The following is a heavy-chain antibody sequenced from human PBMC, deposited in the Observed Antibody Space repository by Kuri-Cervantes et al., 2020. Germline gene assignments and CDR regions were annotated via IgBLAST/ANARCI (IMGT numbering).Heavy chain of an antibody. CDR3: ARRQLGYCSGGSCPTYYHYYMDV. CDR2: ISAYNGNT. J-gene: IGHJ6*03. Sequence: ASVKVSCKASGYTFTSYGISWVRQAPGQGLEWMGWISAYNGNTNYAQRLQGRVTMATDTSTSTAYMELRSLRSDDTAVYYCARRQLGYCSGGSCPTYYHYYMDVWGKGTTVTVSS. CDR1: GYTFTSYG. V-gene: IGHV1-18*01. D-gene: IGHD2-15*01.